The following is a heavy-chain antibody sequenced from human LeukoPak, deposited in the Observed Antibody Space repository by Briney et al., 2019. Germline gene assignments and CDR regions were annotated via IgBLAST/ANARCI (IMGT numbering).Heavy chain of an antibody. J-gene: IGHJ4*02. CDR3: ARRSAAADY. D-gene: IGHD6-13*01. Sequence: GGPLRLSCAVSGFNFSAYAMHWVRQAPGKGLDWVAVISYDGSHKYYADSVRGRFTISRDNSKSTVYLQMNSLRTEDTAVYSCARRSAAADYWGQGTLVTVSS. V-gene: IGHV3-30-3*01. CDR1: GFNFSAYA. CDR2: ISYDGSHK.